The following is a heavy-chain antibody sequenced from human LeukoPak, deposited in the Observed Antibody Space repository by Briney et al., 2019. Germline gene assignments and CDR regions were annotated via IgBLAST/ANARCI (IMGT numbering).Heavy chain of an antibody. CDR1: GWIFNTYY. Sequence: ASVKVSCKASGWIFNTYYMHWVRQAPGQGLEWMGILNPSSGRTSSAQKFQDRVTMTRDTSTSTVYMELSSLRSEDTAVYYCARESESSFQGLSGYWGQGTLVTVSS. CDR2: LNPSSGRT. J-gene: IGHJ4*02. V-gene: IGHV1-46*02. D-gene: IGHD3-22*01. CDR3: ARESESSFQGLSGY.